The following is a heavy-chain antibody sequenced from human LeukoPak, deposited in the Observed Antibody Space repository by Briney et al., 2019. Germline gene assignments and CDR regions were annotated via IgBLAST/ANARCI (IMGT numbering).Heavy chain of an antibody. CDR2: INHSGST. Sequence: SETLSLTCAVYGGSFSGYYWSWIRQPPGKGLEWIGEINHSGSTNYNPSLKSRVTISVDTSKNQSSLKLSSVTAADTAVYYCAKVGVTYYYDSSGYPSFFFDYWGQGTLVTVSS. V-gene: IGHV4-34*01. D-gene: IGHD3-22*01. CDR1: GGSFSGYY. J-gene: IGHJ4*02. CDR3: AKVGVTYYYDSSGYPSFFFDY.